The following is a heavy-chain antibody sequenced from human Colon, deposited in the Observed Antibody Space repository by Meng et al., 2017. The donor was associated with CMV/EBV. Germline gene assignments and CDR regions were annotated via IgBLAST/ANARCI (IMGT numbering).Heavy chain of an antibody. D-gene: IGHD2-21*01. Sequence: GESLKISCAVFGFTFSRSWMSWVRLAPGKGLEWVADINPDGSAKYYVDSVKGRFTVSRDNDKMSLYLEMDSLRAEDTAVYYCGRDPAYGALDYWGQGTLVTVSS. CDR3: GRDPAYGALDY. J-gene: IGHJ4*02. V-gene: IGHV3-7*01. CDR1: GFTFSRSW. CDR2: INPDGSAK.